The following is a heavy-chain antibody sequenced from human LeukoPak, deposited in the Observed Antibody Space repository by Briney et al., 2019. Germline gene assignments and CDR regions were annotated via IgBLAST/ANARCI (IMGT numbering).Heavy chain of an antibody. CDR2: ISGSGGST. D-gene: IGHD3-3*01. J-gene: IGHJ4*02. Sequence: PGGSLRLSCAASGFTFSSYAMSWVRQAPGKGLEWVSAISGSGGSTYYADSVKGRFTISRDNSKNTLYLQMNSLRAEDTAVYYCAKDSLYYDFWSGYFDYWGQGTLVTVSS. CDR1: GFTFSSYA. CDR3: AKDSLYYDFWSGYFDY. V-gene: IGHV3-23*01.